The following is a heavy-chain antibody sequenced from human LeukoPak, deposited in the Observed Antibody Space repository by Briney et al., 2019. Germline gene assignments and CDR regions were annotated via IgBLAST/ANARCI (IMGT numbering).Heavy chain of an antibody. Sequence: SVKVSCKAPGGTFSSYAISWVRQAPGQGLEWMGRIIPIFGIANYAQKFQGRVTITADKSTSTAYMELSSLRSEDTAVYYCAKGREIAVAGFEDWFDPWGQGTLVTVSS. D-gene: IGHD6-19*01. CDR2: IIPIFGIA. J-gene: IGHJ5*02. V-gene: IGHV1-69*04. CDR1: GGTFSSYA. CDR3: AKGREIAVAGFEDWFDP.